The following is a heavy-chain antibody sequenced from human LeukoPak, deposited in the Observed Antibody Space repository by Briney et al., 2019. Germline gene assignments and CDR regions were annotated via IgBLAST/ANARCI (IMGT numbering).Heavy chain of an antibody. V-gene: IGHV3-33*08. CDR1: GFTFSSYW. CDR2: IWYDGSNK. J-gene: IGHJ5*02. Sequence: GGSLRLSCAVSGFTFSSYWMHWVRQAPGKGLEWVAVIWYDGSNKYYADSVKGRFTISRDNSKNTLYLQMNSLRAEDTAVYYCARDQITMVRGVIRPPEFDPWGQGTLVTVSS. D-gene: IGHD3-10*01. CDR3: ARDQITMVRGVIRPPEFDP.